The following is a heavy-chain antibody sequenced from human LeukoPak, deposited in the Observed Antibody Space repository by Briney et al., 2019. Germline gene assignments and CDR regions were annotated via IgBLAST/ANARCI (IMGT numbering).Heavy chain of an antibody. J-gene: IGHJ3*02. D-gene: IGHD3-22*01. CDR3: ARHLYYDSSGYRALDI. V-gene: IGHV4-4*09. Sequence: PSETLSLTCTVSGGSISSYYWSWIRQPPGKGLEWIGYIYTSGSTNYNPSLKSRVTISVHTSKNQFSLKLSSVTAADTAVYYCARHLYYDSSGYRALDIWGQGTMVTVSS. CDR2: IYTSGST. CDR1: GGSISSYY.